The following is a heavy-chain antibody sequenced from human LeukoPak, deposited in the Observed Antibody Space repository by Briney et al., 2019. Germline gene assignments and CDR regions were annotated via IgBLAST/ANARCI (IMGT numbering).Heavy chain of an antibody. CDR2: ITNDGSST. CDR3: ARGGVVAAFDY. D-gene: IGHD2-15*01. CDR1: GFTLSDYW. Sequence: GGSLRLSCAASGFTLSDYWMHWVRQAPGRGLVWVSHITNDGSSTNYADPVKGRFTISRDSAKNTLYLQMNSLRAEDTAVYYCARGGVVAAFDYWGQGTLVTVSS. J-gene: IGHJ4*02. V-gene: IGHV3-74*01.